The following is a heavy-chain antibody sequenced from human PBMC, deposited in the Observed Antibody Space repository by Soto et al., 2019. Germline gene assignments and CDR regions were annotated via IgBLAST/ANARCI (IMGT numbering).Heavy chain of an antibody. J-gene: IGHJ4*02. V-gene: IGHV2-5*01. CDR1: GFSLSTSGVG. D-gene: IGHD3-3*01. Sequence: SGPTLVQPTQPLTLTCTFSGFSLSTSGVGVGWIRQPPGKALEWLALIYWNDDKRYSPSLKSRITITKDTSKNQVVLTMTNMDPVDTATYYCAHSTRGFFGVVSAYNSGFYYWGQGTLVTVSS. CDR3: AHSTRGFFGVVSAYNSGFYY. CDR2: IYWNDDK.